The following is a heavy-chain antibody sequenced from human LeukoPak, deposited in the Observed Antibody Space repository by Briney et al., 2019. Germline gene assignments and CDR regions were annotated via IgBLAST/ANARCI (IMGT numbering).Heavy chain of an antibody. CDR3: ARDIGGGYSYGLGGY. D-gene: IGHD5-18*01. CDR2: IRQDGSEK. Sequence: GGSLRLSCAASGFTFSNYWMTWVRQAPGKGLERVANIRQDGSEKHYVDSGKGRFTVSRDNAKNSLYLKMNSLRAEDTALYYCARDIGGGYSYGLGGYWGQGTLVTVSS. V-gene: IGHV3-7*01. CDR1: GFTFSNYW. J-gene: IGHJ4*02.